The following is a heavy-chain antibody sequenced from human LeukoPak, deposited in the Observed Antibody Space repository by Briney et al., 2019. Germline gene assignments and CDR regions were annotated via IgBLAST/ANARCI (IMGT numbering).Heavy chain of an antibody. CDR2: INPNSGGT. CDR3: ARGPGYYGSGSYYNPLAQYFDY. J-gene: IGHJ4*02. D-gene: IGHD3-10*01. Sequence: GASVKVSCKASGYTFTGYYMHWVRQAPGQGLEWMGWINPNSGGTNYAQKFQGRVTITADESTSTAYMELSSLRSEDTAVYYCARGPGYYGSGSYYNPLAQYFDYWGQGTLVTVSS. V-gene: IGHV1-2*02. CDR1: GYTFTGYY.